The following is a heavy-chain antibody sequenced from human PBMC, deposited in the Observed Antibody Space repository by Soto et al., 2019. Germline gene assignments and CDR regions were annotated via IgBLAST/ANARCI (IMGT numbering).Heavy chain of an antibody. CDR2: ISWNSGSI. J-gene: IGHJ6*02. CDR1: GFDFSIYA. CDR3: AKDIQGSDPYGMDV. D-gene: IGHD2-21*01. Sequence: EGQLVESGGGLVHPGRSLRLSCAAYGFDFSIYAMHWVRQVPWKGLEWVSSISWNSGSIAYADSVKGRFTISRDNAKNSLYLQMNSLRVEDTALFYCAKDIQGSDPYGMDVWCLGTTVTVSS. V-gene: IGHV3-9*01.